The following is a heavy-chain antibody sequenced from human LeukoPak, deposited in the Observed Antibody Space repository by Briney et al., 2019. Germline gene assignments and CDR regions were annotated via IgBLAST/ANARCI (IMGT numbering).Heavy chain of an antibody. CDR1: GFTFSSYA. D-gene: IGHD3-22*01. Sequence: PGGSLRLSCAASGFTFSSYAMSWVRQAPGKGLEWVSGISGSGGSTYYADSVKGRFTISRDNSKNTLYLQMNSLRAEDTAVYYCAKDFVPYYDSSGYYYTTNDYWGQGTLVTVSS. J-gene: IGHJ4*02. V-gene: IGHV3-23*01. CDR3: AKDFVPYYDSSGYYYTTNDY. CDR2: ISGSGGST.